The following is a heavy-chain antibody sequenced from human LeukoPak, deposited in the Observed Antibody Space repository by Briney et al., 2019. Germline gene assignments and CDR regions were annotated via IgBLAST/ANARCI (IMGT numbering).Heavy chain of an antibody. V-gene: IGHV4-31*03. D-gene: IGHD5-18*01. CDR3: ARQLWWYYFDY. CDR2: IYYSGST. CDR1: GGSISSGGYY. J-gene: IGHJ4*02. Sequence: PSETLSHTCTVSGGSISSGGYYWSWIRQHPGKGLEWIGYIYYSGSTYYNPSLKSRVTISVDTSKNQFSLKLSSVTAADTAVYYCARQLWWYYFDYWGQGTLVTVSS.